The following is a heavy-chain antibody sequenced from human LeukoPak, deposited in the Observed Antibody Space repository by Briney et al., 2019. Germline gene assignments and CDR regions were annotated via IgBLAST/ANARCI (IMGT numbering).Heavy chain of an antibody. V-gene: IGHV3-23*01. CDR2: ISGSGGST. Sequence: GGSLRLSCAASGFTFSSYAMSWVRQAPGKGLEWVSAISGSGGSTYYADSVKGRFTISRDNSKNTLYLQMNSLRAEDTAVYYCAKQKLRQQLENDAFDIWGQGTMVTVSS. CDR1: GFTFSSYA. CDR3: AKQKLRQQLENDAFDI. D-gene: IGHD6-13*01. J-gene: IGHJ3*02.